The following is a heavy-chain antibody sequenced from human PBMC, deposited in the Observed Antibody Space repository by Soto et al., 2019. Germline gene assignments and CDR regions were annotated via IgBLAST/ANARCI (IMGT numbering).Heavy chain of an antibody. V-gene: IGHV4-4*07. J-gene: IGHJ4*02. CDR3: ARHGYDFWSGYGYYFDY. D-gene: IGHD3-3*01. CDR2: IYTSGST. CDR1: GGSISSYY. Sequence: QVQLQESGPGLVKPSETLSLTCTVSGGSISSYYWSWIRQPAGKGLEWIGRIYTSGSTNYNPSLKSRVTMSVDTSKNQFFLKLSSVTAADTAVYYCARHGYDFWSGYGYYFDYWGQGTLVTVSS.